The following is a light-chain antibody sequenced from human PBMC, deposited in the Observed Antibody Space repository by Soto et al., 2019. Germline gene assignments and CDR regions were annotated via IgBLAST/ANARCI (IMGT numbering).Light chain of an antibody. CDR1: QSISTN. CDR2: AAS. CDR3: LHYNNWPPVIT. Sequence: EIVMTQSPATLSVSPGERATLSCRASQSISTNLAWYQQKPGQAPRLLIYAASVRATGFPARFSGSGSGTEFPLTISSLQSEDFAIYYCLHYNNWPPVITFGGGTKVEIK. J-gene: IGKJ4*01. V-gene: IGKV3-15*01.